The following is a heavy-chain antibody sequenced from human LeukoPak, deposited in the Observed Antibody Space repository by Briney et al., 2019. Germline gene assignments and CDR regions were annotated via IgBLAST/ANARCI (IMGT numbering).Heavy chain of an antibody. CDR2: IVGSGCTT. D-gene: IGHD2-15*01. V-gene: IGHV3-23*01. Sequence: PGGSLRLSCVGSGFTFIIYAMSWVRQAPGKGLEWVSSIVGSGCTTYYADSVKGRSTISRDNSKNTVYLQMNSLRAEDTAVYYCALLALNWGQGSLVTVSS. CDR3: ALLALN. J-gene: IGHJ4*02. CDR1: GFTFIIYA.